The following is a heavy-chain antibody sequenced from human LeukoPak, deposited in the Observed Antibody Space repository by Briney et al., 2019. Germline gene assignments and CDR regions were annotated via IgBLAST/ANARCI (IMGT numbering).Heavy chain of an antibody. D-gene: IGHD3-16*02. Sequence: ASVKVSCKAAGYTFTSYGITWVRQAPGQGLEWMGWISAYNGNTNYAQKLQGRATMTTDTSTSTAYMELRSLRSDDTAVYYCARDYDYVWGSYRHTGYYWGQGTLVTVSS. J-gene: IGHJ4*02. CDR3: ARDYDYVWGSYRHTGYY. V-gene: IGHV1-18*01. CDR2: ISAYNGNT. CDR1: GYTFTSYG.